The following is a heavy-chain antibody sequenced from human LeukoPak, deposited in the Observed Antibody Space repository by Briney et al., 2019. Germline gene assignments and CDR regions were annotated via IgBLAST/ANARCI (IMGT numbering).Heavy chain of an antibody. Sequence: GGSLRLSCAASGFNVSTNHMSWVRQAPGKGLEWVSLIYISSNTDYADSVKGRFTISRDNSKNTLYLQMNSLRAEDTTVYYCAKDAGGGLCYFDYWGQGTLVTVSS. CDR1: GFNVSTNH. D-gene: IGHD2-2*01. CDR3: AKDAGGGLCYFDY. J-gene: IGHJ4*02. V-gene: IGHV3-66*03. CDR2: IYISSNT.